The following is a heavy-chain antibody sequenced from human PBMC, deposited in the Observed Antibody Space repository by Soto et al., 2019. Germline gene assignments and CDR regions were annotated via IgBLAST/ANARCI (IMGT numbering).Heavy chain of an antibody. V-gene: IGHV2-26*01. J-gene: IGHJ5*02. CDR2: IFSNDEK. CDR3: ARLNDFAARLRAAEFDP. D-gene: IGHD6-6*01. Sequence: QVTLKESGPVLVKPTETLTLTCTVSGFSLSNAGMGVSWIRQPPGKALEWLAHIFSNDEKSYSTSLKSRLTISKDTSKSQVVLTMTNMDPVDKATYYCARLNDFAARLRAAEFDPWGQGTLVTVSS. CDR1: GFSLSNAGMG.